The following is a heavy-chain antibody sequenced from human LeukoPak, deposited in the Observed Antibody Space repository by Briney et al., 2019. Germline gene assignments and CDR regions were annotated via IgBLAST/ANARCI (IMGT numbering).Heavy chain of an antibody. Sequence: KGSGCSFTSYWIGWVRQMPGKGLEWMGIIYPGDSDTRYSPSFQGQVTISADKSISTAYLQWSSLKASNTAMYYCARRDSSGFYSLGYWGQGTLVTVSS. CDR1: GCSFTSYW. CDR2: IYPGDSDT. CDR3: ARRDSSGFYSLGY. J-gene: IGHJ4*02. V-gene: IGHV5-51*01. D-gene: IGHD3-22*01.